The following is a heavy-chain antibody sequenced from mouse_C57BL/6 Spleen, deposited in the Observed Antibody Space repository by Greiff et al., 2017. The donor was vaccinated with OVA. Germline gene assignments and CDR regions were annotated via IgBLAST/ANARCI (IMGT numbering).Heavy chain of an antibody. D-gene: IGHD2-1*01. Sequence: QVQLQQPGTELVKPGASVKLSCKASGYTFTSYWLHWVKQRPGQGLEWIGNINPSNGGTNYNEKFKSKATLTVEKSSSTACMQLSSLTTYDAAVNYCAIRHYGNAYWYFDVWGTGTTVTVSS. CDR3: AIRHYGNAYWYFDV. V-gene: IGHV1-53*01. CDR2: INPSNGGT. CDR1: GYTFTSYW. J-gene: IGHJ1*03.